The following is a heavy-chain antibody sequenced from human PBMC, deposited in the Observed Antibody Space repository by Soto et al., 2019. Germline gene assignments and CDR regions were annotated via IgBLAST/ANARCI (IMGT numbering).Heavy chain of an antibody. D-gene: IGHD6-19*01. J-gene: IGHJ4*02. CDR1: GFSLDTSGVA. V-gene: IGHV2-5*02. Sequence: QITLKESGPTLVKPTQTLTLTCTFSGFSLDTSGVAVSWIRQPPGKALEWLALVYWDDDKRYRPSLESRLTITKDTPKNQVDLTMTNMDPEDTATYYCAHWVRGGAGTRKFDFWGQGSLVTVSS. CDR3: AHWVRGGAGTRKFDF. CDR2: VYWDDDK.